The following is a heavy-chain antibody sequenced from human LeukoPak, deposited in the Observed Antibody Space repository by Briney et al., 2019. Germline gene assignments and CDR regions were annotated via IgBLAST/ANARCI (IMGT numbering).Heavy chain of an antibody. V-gene: IGHV3-21*06. D-gene: IGHD6-19*01. CDR2: ISGSSTYI. CDR3: VREEPRRVAAT. CDR1: GFSFFNNS. J-gene: IGHJ5*02. Sequence: GGSLRLSCAASGFSFFNNSMSWVRQTPGKGLEWVSSISGSSTYIFYADSVRDRFTISRDNARNALYLQMASLRAEDTALYYCVREEPRRVAATWGQGTLVAVSS.